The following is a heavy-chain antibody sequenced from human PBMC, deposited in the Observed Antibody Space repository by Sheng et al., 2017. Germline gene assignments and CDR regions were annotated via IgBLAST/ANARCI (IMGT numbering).Heavy chain of an antibody. V-gene: IGHV1-69*05. Sequence: QVQLVQSGAEVKKPGSSVKVSCKASGGTFSSYAISWVRQAPGQGLEWMGGIIPIFGTANYAQKFQGRVTITTDESTSTAYMELSSLRSEDTAVYYCARDLGYCSGGSCRPFYYYYMDVWGKGTTVTVSS. CDR2: IIPIFGTA. D-gene: IGHD2-15*01. J-gene: IGHJ6*03. CDR3: ARDLGYCSGGSCRPFYYYYMDV. CDR1: GGTFSSYA.